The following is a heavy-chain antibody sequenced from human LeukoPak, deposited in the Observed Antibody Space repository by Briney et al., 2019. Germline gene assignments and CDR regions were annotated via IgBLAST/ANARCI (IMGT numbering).Heavy chain of an antibody. CDR2: IIPIFGTA. CDR3: ARVVSSSWSLSY. V-gene: IGHV1-69*05. CDR1: GGTFSSYA. Sequence: ASVKVSCKASGGTFSSYAISWVRQAPGQGLEWMGGIIPIFGTANYAQKFQGRVTITTDESTSTAYMELRSLRSDDTAVYYCARVVSSSWSLSYWGQGTLVTVSS. D-gene: IGHD6-13*01. J-gene: IGHJ4*02.